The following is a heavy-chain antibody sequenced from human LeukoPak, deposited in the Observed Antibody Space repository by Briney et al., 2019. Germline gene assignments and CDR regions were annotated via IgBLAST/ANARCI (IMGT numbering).Heavy chain of an antibody. CDR1: GFIFSDYW. J-gene: IGHJ4*02. Sequence: GGSLRLSCGASGFIFSDYWMSWVRQAPGNGLEWVAVISSDGSKKYYADSVKGRFTISRDNSKNTLYLQMNSLRAEDTAVYYCAKVARQGWEIISYYFDSWGQGTLVTVS. D-gene: IGHD1-26*01. CDR3: AKVARQGWEIISYYFDS. CDR2: ISSDGSKK. V-gene: IGHV3-30*18.